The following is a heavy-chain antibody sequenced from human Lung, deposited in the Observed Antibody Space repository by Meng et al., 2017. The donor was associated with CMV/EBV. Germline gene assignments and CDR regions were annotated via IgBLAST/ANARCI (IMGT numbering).Heavy chain of an antibody. CDR2: IRYDGSNK. J-gene: IGHJ6*02. CDR3: AKDGRGYSYGYGMDV. Sequence: GGSLRLXXXXSGFTFSSYGMHWVRQAPGKGLEWVAFIRYDGSNKYYADSVKGRFTISRDNSKNTLYLQMNSLRAEDTAVYYCAKDGRGYSYGYGMDVWGQGTRXPSP. CDR1: GFTFSSYG. D-gene: IGHD5-18*01. V-gene: IGHV3-30*02.